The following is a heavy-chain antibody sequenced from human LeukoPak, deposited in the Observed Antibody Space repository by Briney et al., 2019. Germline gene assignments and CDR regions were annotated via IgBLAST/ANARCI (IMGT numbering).Heavy chain of an antibody. J-gene: IGHJ4*02. Sequence: GGSLRLSCAASGFTFSSYSMNWVRQAPGKGLEWVSYISSSSSTIYYADSVKGRFTISRDNAKNSLYLQMNSLRAEDTAVYYCARDRHNSGSYYLLDPSFDYWGQGTLVTVSS. CDR3: ARDRHNSGSYYLLDPSFDY. CDR1: GFTFSSYS. D-gene: IGHD1-26*01. V-gene: IGHV3-48*04. CDR2: ISSSSSTI.